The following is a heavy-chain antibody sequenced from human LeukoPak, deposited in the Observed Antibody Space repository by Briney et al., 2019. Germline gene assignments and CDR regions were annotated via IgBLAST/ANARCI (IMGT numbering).Heavy chain of an antibody. Sequence: SETLSLTCTVSGGSISSYYWSWIRQPPGKGLEWIGYIYYSGSTNYNPSLKSRVTISVDTSKNQFSLKLSSVTAADTAVYYCARVLPLQLWPRHYWYFDLWGRGTLVTVSS. CDR1: GGSISSYY. J-gene: IGHJ2*01. CDR3: ARVLPLQLWPRHYWYFDL. CDR2: IYYSGST. V-gene: IGHV4-59*01. D-gene: IGHD5-18*01.